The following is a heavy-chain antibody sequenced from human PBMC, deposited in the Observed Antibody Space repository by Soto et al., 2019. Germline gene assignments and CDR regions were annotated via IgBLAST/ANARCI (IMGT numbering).Heavy chain of an antibody. Sequence: EVQLLESGGGLVQPGGSLRLSCAASGFTFSSYAMSWVRQAPGKGLEWVSAISGSGGSTYYADSVKGRFTISRDNSKNTLYLQMNSLRADDTAVYYCAKSDGYQLLFAGRLHAFDIWGQGTMVTVSS. V-gene: IGHV3-23*01. CDR2: ISGSGGST. D-gene: IGHD2-2*01. CDR3: AKSDGYQLLFAGRLHAFDI. J-gene: IGHJ3*02. CDR1: GFTFSSYA.